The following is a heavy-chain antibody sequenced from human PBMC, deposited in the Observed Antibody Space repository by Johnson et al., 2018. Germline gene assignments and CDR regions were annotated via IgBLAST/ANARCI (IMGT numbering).Heavy chain of an antibody. D-gene: IGHD5-18*01. Sequence: VQLVETGGGVVQPGRSLRLSCAASGFTFSSYAMHWVRQAPGKGLEWVAVISYDGSNKYYADSVKGRFTISRDNSKNTLYLQMNSLRAEETAVYYCAKDKYSDGYEDAFDIWGQGTMVTVSS. CDR1: GFTFSSYA. CDR2: ISYDGSNK. CDR3: AKDKYSDGYEDAFDI. V-gene: IGHV3-30-3*02. J-gene: IGHJ3*02.